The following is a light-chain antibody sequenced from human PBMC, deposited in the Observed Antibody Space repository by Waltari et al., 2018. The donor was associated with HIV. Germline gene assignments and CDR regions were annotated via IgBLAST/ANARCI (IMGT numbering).Light chain of an antibody. CDR3: QHYDTYPIS. CDR2: RAS. CDR1: QSISSW. J-gene: IGKJ5*01. V-gene: IGKV1-5*03. Sequence: DIQMTQSPSTLSASVGDRVTIPCRASQSISSWLAWYQQIPGKAPKLLIYRASILQSGVPSRFSGSGSGTEFTLTINSLQPDDFATYYCQHYDTYPISFGQGTRLEI.